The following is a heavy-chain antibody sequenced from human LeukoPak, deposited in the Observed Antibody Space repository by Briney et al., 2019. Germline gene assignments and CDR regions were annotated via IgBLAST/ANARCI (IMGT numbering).Heavy chain of an antibody. CDR2: ISSTSSYT. Sequence: PGGSLRLSCAASRFTFSTYSMNWVRQAPGKGLEWVSSISSTSSYTYYADSVQGRFTISRDNAKNSLYLQMNSLRAEDTAVYYCARGIQHWGQGTLVTVSS. CDR3: ARGIQH. J-gene: IGHJ1*01. CDR1: RFTFSTYS. V-gene: IGHV3-21*01.